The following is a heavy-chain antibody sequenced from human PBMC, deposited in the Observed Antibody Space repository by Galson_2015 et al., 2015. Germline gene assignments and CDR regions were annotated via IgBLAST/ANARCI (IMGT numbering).Heavy chain of an antibody. D-gene: IGHD5-24*01. V-gene: IGHV3-53*01. J-gene: IGHJ4*02. Sequence: SLRLSCAVFGFTVSSNYMNWVRQAPGKGLEWVSVIYSGGSTYYADSVKGRFTISRDNSKNTLYLQMNSLRAEDTAVYYCASVEMATSTFDYWGQGTLVTVSS. CDR2: IYSGGST. CDR1: GFTVSSNY. CDR3: ASVEMATSTFDY.